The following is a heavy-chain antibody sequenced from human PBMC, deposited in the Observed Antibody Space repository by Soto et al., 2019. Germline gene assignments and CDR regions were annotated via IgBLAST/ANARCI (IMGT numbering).Heavy chain of an antibody. D-gene: IGHD3-9*01. Sequence: PSQTLSLTCAISGDSVSSNSAAWNWIRQSPSRGLEWLGRTYYRSKWYNDYAVSVKSRITINPDTSKNQFSLQLNSVTPEDTAVYYCARDLDESRYDILPGYHAFDYWDQGTLVTVSS. CDR3: ARDLDESRYDILPGYHAFDY. V-gene: IGHV6-1*01. CDR2: TYYRSKWYN. CDR1: GDSVSSNSAA. J-gene: IGHJ4*02.